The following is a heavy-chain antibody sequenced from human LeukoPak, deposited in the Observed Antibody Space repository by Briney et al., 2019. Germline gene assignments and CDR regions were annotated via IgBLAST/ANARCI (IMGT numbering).Heavy chain of an antibody. Sequence: SETLSLTCTVSGGSISSRGSFWGWFRQPPGKGPEWIGSVYYSGATYYNSSLKSRVTISVDTSKNHFSLKLSSVTAADTAVYYCAILSCSDTICPTLPYNHFDPWGQGTLVTVSS. CDR1: GGSISSRGSF. CDR2: VYYSGAT. D-gene: IGHD2-15*01. CDR3: AILSCSDTICPTLPYNHFDP. V-gene: IGHV4-39*01. J-gene: IGHJ5*02.